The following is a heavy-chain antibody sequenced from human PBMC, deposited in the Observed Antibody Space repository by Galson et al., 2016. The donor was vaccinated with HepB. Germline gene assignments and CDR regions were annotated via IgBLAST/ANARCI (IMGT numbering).Heavy chain of an antibody. CDR3: ARSGLFTGAFDI. Sequence: SETLSLTCTVSGGSISTSDFYWAWIRQPPGKGLEWVGSLYYPESTYYNPSLKSRVTISIDTSKSQLSLKLISVTAEDTAVYYCARSGLFTGAFDIWGQGTMVTVSS. CDR1: GGSISTSDFY. V-gene: IGHV4-39*07. J-gene: IGHJ3*02. CDR2: LYYPEST. D-gene: IGHD2-21*01.